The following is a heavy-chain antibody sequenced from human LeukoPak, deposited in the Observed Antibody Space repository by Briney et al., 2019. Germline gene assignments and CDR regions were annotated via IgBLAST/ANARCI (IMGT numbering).Heavy chain of an antibody. J-gene: IGHJ5*02. CDR2: ISFDGSDA. CDR3: AVSNWMDP. CDR1: GFTFSGFW. Sequence: GGSLRLSCAASGFTFSGFWMHWVRQAPGKGLVWVSCISFDGSDATYADSVKGRFTISRDNAKNTLHLQIDSLTVEDTAVYYCAVSNWMDPWGQGTLVTVSS. V-gene: IGHV3-74*01.